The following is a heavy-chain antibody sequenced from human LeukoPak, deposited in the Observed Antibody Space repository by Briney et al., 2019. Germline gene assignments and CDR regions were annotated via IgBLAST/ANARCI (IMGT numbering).Heavy chain of an antibody. CDR1: GFIYSDYW. CDR2: IKTDGSEK. CDR3: ARGGWRPDP. V-gene: IGHV3-7*01. D-gene: IGHD6-19*01. J-gene: IGHJ5*02. Sequence: PGGSLRLSCAASGFIYSDYWMSWVRQALGKGLEWVANIKTDGSEKYYVDPVKGRFTISRDNAKNSLYLQMSSLRAEDTAVYYCARGGWRPDPWGQGTLVTVSS.